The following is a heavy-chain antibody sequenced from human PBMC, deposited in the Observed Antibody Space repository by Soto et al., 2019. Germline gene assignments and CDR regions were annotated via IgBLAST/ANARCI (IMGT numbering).Heavy chain of an antibody. V-gene: IGHV3-30-3*01. D-gene: IGHD3-22*01. J-gene: IGHJ4*02. CDR1: GFTFSSYA. CDR3: ANLYYYDSSGSFDY. CDR2: ISYDGSNK. Sequence: HPGGSLRLSCAASGFTFSSYAMHWVRQAPGKGLEWVAVISYDGSNKYYADSVKGRFTISRDNSKNTLYLQMNSLRAEDTAVYYCANLYYYDSSGSFDYWGQGTLVTVSS.